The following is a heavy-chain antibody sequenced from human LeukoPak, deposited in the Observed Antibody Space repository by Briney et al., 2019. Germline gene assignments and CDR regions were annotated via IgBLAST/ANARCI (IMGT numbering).Heavy chain of an antibody. D-gene: IGHD3-16*01. CDR3: ARDQGGLGY. J-gene: IGHJ4*02. CDR2: SRNKANSYTT. Sequence: GGSLRLSCAGSGFTFSDYYMVWVRQAPGKGLEWVGRSRNKANSYTTEYAASVKGRFTISRDDSKNSVFLQMNSLRAEDTAVYYCARDQGGLGYWGQGTLVTVSS. V-gene: IGHV3-72*01. CDR1: GFTFSDYY.